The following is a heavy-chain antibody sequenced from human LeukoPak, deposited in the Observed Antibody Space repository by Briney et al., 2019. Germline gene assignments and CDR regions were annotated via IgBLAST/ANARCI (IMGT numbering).Heavy chain of an antibody. V-gene: IGHV3-48*01. CDR1: GFTFSSYN. CDR3: ARRGASSGGLDY. CDR2: ISSSNSTI. Sequence: GGSLRLSCAASGFTFSSYNMNWVRQAPGKGLEWVSYISSSNSTIYYADSLKGRFTISRDNAKNSLYLQMNSLRAEDTAVYYCARRGASSGGLDYWGQGTLVTVSS. D-gene: IGHD6-19*01. J-gene: IGHJ4*02.